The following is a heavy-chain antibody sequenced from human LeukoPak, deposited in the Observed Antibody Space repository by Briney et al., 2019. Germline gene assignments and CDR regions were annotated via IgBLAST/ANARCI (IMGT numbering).Heavy chain of an antibody. CDR3: ARDYSYGLKPFDY. V-gene: IGHV3-7*01. D-gene: IGHD5-18*01. Sequence: GGSLRLSCAASGFTFSSYWTSWVRQAPGKGLEWVANIKQVVSEKYYVDSVKGRFTISRDNAKNSLYLQMNSLRAEDTAVYYCARDYSYGLKPFDYWGQGTLVTVSS. CDR2: IKQVVSEK. J-gene: IGHJ4*02. CDR1: GFTFSSYW.